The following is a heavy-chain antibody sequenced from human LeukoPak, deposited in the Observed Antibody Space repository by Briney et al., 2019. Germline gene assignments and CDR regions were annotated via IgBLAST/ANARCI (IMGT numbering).Heavy chain of an antibody. CDR2: IYTSGST. D-gene: IGHD1-26*01. J-gene: IGHJ4*02. Sequence: SETLSLTCTVSGGSISSGSYYWSWIRQPAGKGLEWIGRIYTSGSTNYNPSLKSRVTISVDTSKNQFSLKLSSATAADTAVYYCAREYSGSYSVDYWGQGTLVTVSS. V-gene: IGHV4-61*02. CDR1: GGSISSGSYY. CDR3: AREYSGSYSVDY.